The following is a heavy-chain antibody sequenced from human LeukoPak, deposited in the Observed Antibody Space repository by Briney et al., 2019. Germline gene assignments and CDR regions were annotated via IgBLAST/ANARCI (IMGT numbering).Heavy chain of an antibody. J-gene: IGHJ3*01. CDR3: AKGIVVAPIVSDDAFDV. CDR2: ISGSGVST. D-gene: IGHD2-15*01. V-gene: IGHV3-23*01. CDR1: GFTFTSYA. Sequence: SGGSLRLSCAASGFTFTSYAMNWVRQAPGKGLEWVSGISGSGVSTNYADSVRGRFTISRDNSENTLYLQMNSLRAGDTAVYYCAKGIVVAPIVSDDAFDVWGQGTMVTVSP.